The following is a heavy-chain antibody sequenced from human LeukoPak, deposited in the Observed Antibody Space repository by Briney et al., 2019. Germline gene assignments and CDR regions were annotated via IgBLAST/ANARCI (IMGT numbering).Heavy chain of an antibody. CDR3: ASSIITMVRGHYFDY. V-gene: IGHV4-61*02. Sequence: PSETESLTCTVSGGSISSGSYYWRWIRQPAGKGLEWIGRIYTSGSTNYNPSLKSRVTISVDTSKNQFSLRLSSVTAADTAVYYCASSIITMVRGHYFDYWGQGTLVTVSS. CDR1: GGSISSGSYY. D-gene: IGHD3-10*01. J-gene: IGHJ4*02. CDR2: IYTSGST.